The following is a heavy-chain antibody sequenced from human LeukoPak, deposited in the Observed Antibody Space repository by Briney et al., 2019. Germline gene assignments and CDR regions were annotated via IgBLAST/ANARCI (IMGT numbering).Heavy chain of an antibody. V-gene: IGHV3-30-3*01. CDR1: GFTFSSYA. D-gene: IGHD1-1*01. J-gene: IGHJ4*02. CDR2: ISYDGSNK. CDR3: ARDWYNSLNYFDY. Sequence: GGSLRLSCAASGFTFSSYAMHWVRQAQGKGLEWVAVISYDGSNKYYADSVKGRFTISRDNSKNTLYLQMNSLRVDDTAVYYCARDWYNSLNYFDYWGQGSLVTVSS.